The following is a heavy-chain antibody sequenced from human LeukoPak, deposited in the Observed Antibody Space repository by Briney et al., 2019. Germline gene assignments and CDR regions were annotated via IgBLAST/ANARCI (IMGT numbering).Heavy chain of an antibody. J-gene: IGHJ6*03. CDR1: GGSISSYY. D-gene: IGHD4-17*01. CDR2: IYYSGST. V-gene: IGHV4-59*01. CDR3: AGMTVTTDYYYMDV. Sequence: PSETLSLTCTVSGGSISSYYWSWIRQPPGKGLEWIGYIYYSGSTNYNPSLKSPVTISVDPSKNQFPLNLSSVTAADTAVYYCAGMTVTTDYYYMDVWGKGTTVSVSS.